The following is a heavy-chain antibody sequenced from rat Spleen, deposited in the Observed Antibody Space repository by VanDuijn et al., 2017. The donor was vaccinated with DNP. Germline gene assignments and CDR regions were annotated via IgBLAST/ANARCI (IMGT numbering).Heavy chain of an antibody. V-gene: IGHV2-30*01. CDR1: GFSLTSYN. CDR3: ARGGDGWYFDF. D-gene: IGHD1-1*01. CDR2: IRSGGST. J-gene: IGHJ1*01. Sequence: QVQLKESGPGLVQPSQTLSLTCTVAGFSLTSYNVHWVRQPPGKGLEWIGVIRSGGSTDYNSALKSRLSISRDISKSQVFLKMNSLQTEDTATYYCARGGDGWYFDFWGPGTMVTVSS.